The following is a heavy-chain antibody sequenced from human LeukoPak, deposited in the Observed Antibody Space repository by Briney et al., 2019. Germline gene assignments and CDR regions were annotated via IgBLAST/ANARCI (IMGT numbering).Heavy chain of an antibody. J-gene: IGHJ4*02. D-gene: IGHD3-22*01. CDR3: ASGYYDSSGYFSPPDY. V-gene: IGHV4-59*01. CDR2: IYYSGST. CDR1: GSSISSYY. Sequence: KPSETLSLTCTVSGSSISSYYWSWIRQPPGKGLEWIGYIYYSGSTNYNPPLKSRVTISVDTSKNQFSLKLSSVTAADTAVYYCASGYYDSSGYFSPPDYWGQGTLVTVSS.